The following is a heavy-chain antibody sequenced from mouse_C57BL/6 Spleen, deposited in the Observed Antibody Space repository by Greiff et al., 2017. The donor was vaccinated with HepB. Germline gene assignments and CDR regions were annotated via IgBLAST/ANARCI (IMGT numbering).Heavy chain of an antibody. J-gene: IGHJ4*01. Sequence: VQLQQSGAELVRPGASVTLSCKASGYTFTDYEMHWVKQTPVHGLEWIGAIDPETGGTAYNQKFKGKAILTADKSSSTAYMELRSLTSEDSAVYYCTRKNYSKGYAMDYWGQGTSVTVSS. CDR1: GYTFTDYE. D-gene: IGHD2-5*01. V-gene: IGHV1-15*01. CDR3: TRKNYSKGYAMDY. CDR2: IDPETGGT.